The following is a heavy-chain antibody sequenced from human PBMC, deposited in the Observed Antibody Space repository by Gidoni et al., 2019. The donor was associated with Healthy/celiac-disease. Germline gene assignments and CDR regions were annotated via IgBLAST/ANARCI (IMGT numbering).Heavy chain of an antibody. CDR2: INHSGST. Sequence: QVQLQQWGAGLLKPSETLSLTCAVNGGSFSGYYWSWIRQPPGKGLEWIGEINHSGSTNYNPSLKSRVTISVDTSKNQFSLKLSSVTAADTAVYYCARGPPSVLRRPPGGSFDYWGQGTLVTVSS. CDR1: GGSFSGYY. D-gene: IGHD4-17*01. J-gene: IGHJ4*02. CDR3: ARGPPSVLRRPPGGSFDY. V-gene: IGHV4-34*01.